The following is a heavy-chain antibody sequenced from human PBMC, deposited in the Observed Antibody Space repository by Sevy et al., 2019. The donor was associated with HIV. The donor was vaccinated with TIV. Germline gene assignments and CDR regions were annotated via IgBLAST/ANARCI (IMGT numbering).Heavy chain of an antibody. CDR1: GGSITSLY. Sequence: SETLSLTCTVSGGSITSLYWNWIRQPPGKGLEWIANIYYNGHINYNPSPKSRVPLSLDTSKNQFSLGLSSVTAADTAMYYCAGENAWGRGYSWGQGTLVTVSS. D-gene: IGHD1-26*01. V-gene: IGHV4-59*08. J-gene: IGHJ4*02. CDR2: IYYNGHI. CDR3: AGENAWGRGYS.